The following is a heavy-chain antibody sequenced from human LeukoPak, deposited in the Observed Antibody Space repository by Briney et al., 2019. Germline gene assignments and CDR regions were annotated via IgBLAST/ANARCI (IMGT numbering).Heavy chain of an antibody. J-gene: IGHJ4*02. Sequence: PSELLSLTCTVSGGSISSYYWSWIRQPPGKGLEWRGYIDVSGTTNDNPSLKSRVTIAVDTSKDQFSLKMSSVTAADTAVYYCARHSGIAVAGADFDSWGQGTLVTVSS. V-gene: IGHV4-4*08. D-gene: IGHD6-19*01. CDR1: GGSISSYY. CDR3: ARHSGIAVAGADFDS. CDR2: IDVSGTT.